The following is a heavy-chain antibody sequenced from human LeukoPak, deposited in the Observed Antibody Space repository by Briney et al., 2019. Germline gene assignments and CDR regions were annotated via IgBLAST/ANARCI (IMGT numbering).Heavy chain of an antibody. Sequence: GGSLRLSCAASGFTFSNYWMHWVRQAPGKGLVWVSRVKSDGSSTTYVDSVKGRFTISRDNAKNTLYLQMNSLRAEDTAVYYCARWDAYCNGGNCYFGGFAFDIWGQGTVVTVSS. J-gene: IGHJ3*02. CDR1: GFTFSNYW. V-gene: IGHV3-74*01. CDR2: VKSDGSST. D-gene: IGHD2-15*01. CDR3: ARWDAYCNGGNCYFGGFAFDI.